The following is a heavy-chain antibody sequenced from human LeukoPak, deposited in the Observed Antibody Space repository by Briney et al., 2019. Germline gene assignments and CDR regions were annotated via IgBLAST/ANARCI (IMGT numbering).Heavy chain of an antibody. V-gene: IGHV3-21*01. Sequence: GGSLRLSCTASDFSFSAYSMNWVRQAPGKGLEWVSTISASDSSSYIYYADSVKGRFTISRDNAKNSLSLQMNSLRAEDTAVYYCVRVTYYGSGSYYSDDYWGQGTLVTVSS. CDR3: VRVTYYGSGSYYSDDY. D-gene: IGHD3-10*01. J-gene: IGHJ4*02. CDR2: ISASDSSSYI. CDR1: DFSFSAYS.